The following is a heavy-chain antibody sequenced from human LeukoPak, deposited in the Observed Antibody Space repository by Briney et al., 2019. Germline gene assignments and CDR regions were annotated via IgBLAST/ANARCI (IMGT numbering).Heavy chain of an antibody. CDR1: GFTFCSDV. D-gene: IGHD2-15*01. CDR2: ISGSGGST. V-gene: IGHV3-23*01. Sequence: AGGSLRVSCADPGFTFCSDVMSWVRQAPGKGLEWVSAISGSGGSTYYANSVKGRFTISRDNSKNSLYLQINSLRAEDTAVYYCAKAQDAEEAPLDYWGQGTLVTVSS. J-gene: IGHJ4*02. CDR3: AKAQDAEEAPLDY.